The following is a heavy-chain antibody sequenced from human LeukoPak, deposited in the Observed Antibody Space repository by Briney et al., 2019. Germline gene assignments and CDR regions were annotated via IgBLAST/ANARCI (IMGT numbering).Heavy chain of an antibody. CDR3: ARGQYGDYSYDY. D-gene: IGHD4-17*01. J-gene: IGHJ4*02. Sequence: KSGGSLRLSCAASGFTFSTYSMNWVRQAPGKGLEWVSSISSSGTYIYYAGSVKGRFTISRDTAKNSLFLQMNSLRAEDTAVYYCARGQYGDYSYDYWGQGTLVTVSS. CDR1: GFTFSTYS. CDR2: ISSSGTYI. V-gene: IGHV3-21*01.